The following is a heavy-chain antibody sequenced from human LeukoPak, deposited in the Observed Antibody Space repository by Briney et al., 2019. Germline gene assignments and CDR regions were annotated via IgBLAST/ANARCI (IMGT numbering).Heavy chain of an antibody. V-gene: IGHV3-43*02. J-gene: IGHJ4*02. CDR2: ISGDGGSI. CDR3: AKEDYSSSWYALDY. CDR1: GFTFDDYA. Sequence: GGSLRLSCAASGFTFDDYAIYWVRQGPGKGLEWVSLISGDGGSIYYADSVKGRFTISRDNSKNSLYLQMNSLRTEDTALYYCAKEDYSSSWYALDYWDQGTLATVSS. D-gene: IGHD6-13*01.